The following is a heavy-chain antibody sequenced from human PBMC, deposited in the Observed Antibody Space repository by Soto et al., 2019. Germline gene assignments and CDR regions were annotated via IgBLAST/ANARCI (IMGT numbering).Heavy chain of an antibody. CDR2: ISSTGNT. Sequence: QVHLQESGPGLVKPSETLSLTCTVSGGSISSYYWSWIRQPTGKGLEWIGCISSTGNTNYNPSLKSRVTISVDTPKNQFSLNLSSVTAADTAVYHCARHYGDSYWGQGILVTVSS. V-gene: IGHV4-59*08. D-gene: IGHD4-17*01. CDR1: GGSISSYY. CDR3: ARHYGDSY. J-gene: IGHJ4*02.